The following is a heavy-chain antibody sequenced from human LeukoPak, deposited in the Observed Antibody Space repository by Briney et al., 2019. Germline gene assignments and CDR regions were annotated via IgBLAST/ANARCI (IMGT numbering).Heavy chain of an antibody. CDR1: GDSIRSSRYY. Sequence: SETLSLTCTVSGDSIRSSRYYWAWIRQPPGKGLEWIGGIYYSGSTYYNPSLKSRLTVSVDTSKNQFSLKLRSVTAADTAVYNCASRYHGSSWNHPFDFWGQGTLVTVSS. CDR3: ASRYHGSSWNHPFDF. V-gene: IGHV4-39*01. J-gene: IGHJ4*02. CDR2: IYYSGST. D-gene: IGHD1-14*01.